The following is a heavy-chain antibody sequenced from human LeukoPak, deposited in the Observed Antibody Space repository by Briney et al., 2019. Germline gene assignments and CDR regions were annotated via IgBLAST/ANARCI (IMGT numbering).Heavy chain of an antibody. Sequence: SVKVSCTASGGTFSSYAISWVRQAPGQGLEWMGGIIPIFDTANYAQKFQGRVTITTDESTSTAYMELSSLRSDDTAVYYCARGRFGYYYYYYMDVWGKGTTVTVSS. CDR3: ARGRFGYYYYYYMDV. J-gene: IGHJ6*03. V-gene: IGHV1-69*05. CDR2: IIPIFDTA. CDR1: GGTFSSYA. D-gene: IGHD3-10*01.